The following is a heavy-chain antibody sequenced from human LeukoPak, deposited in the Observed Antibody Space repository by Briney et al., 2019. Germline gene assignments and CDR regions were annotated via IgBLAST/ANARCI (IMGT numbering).Heavy chain of an antibody. V-gene: IGHV5-51*01. CDR2: IYPGDSDT. Sequence: GESLKISCKGSGYSFTSYWIGWVRQMPGKGLEWMGIIYPGDSDTRYSPSFQGQVTISADKSISTAYLQWSSLKASDTAMYYCASPLLVVGATREYDAFDIWGQGTMVTVSS. J-gene: IGHJ3*02. CDR3: ASPLLVVGATREYDAFDI. D-gene: IGHD1-26*01. CDR1: GYSFTSYW.